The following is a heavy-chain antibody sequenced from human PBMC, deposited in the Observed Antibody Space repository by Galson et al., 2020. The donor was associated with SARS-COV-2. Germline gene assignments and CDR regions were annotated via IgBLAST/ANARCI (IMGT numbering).Heavy chain of an antibody. Sequence: GDSLKISCAASGFTFNNYAMSWVRQAPGKGLEWVSAISASGGSTYYTDSVKGRFTISRDNSKNTLFLQMNSLRAEDTAVFYCASAGYDILTGYPLHWGQGTLVTVSS. CDR2: ISASGGST. CDR1: GFTFNNYA. D-gene: IGHD3-9*01. CDR3: ASAGYDILTGYPLH. J-gene: IGHJ4*02. V-gene: IGHV3-23*01.